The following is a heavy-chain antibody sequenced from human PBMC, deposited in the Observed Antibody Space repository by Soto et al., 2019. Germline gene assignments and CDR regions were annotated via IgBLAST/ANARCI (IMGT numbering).Heavy chain of an antibody. D-gene: IGHD2-21*01. CDR2: IYSRGDT. Sequence: SETLSLTCSVSGGSMRSYYLNWLRQPAGKGLEWIGRIYSRGDTNYNPSVKSRVTMSVDTPKNEFSLRLNSVTAADTAVYYCAGIGEDVYYGMDVWGQGTTVTVYS. CDR1: GGSMRSYY. CDR3: AGIGEDVYYGMDV. V-gene: IGHV4-4*07. J-gene: IGHJ6*02.